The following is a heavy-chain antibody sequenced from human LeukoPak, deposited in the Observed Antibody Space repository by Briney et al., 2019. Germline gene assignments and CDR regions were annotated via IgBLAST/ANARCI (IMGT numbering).Heavy chain of an antibody. CDR2: FDPEDGET. Sequence: ASVKVSCKVSGYTLTELSMHWVRQAPGKRLEWMGGFDPEDGETIYAQKFQGRVTMTEDTSTDTAYMELSSLRSEDTAVYYCATADYYDSSGSMIGAFDIWGQGTMVTVSS. D-gene: IGHD3-22*01. CDR1: GYTLTELS. V-gene: IGHV1-24*01. J-gene: IGHJ3*02. CDR3: ATADYYDSSGSMIGAFDI.